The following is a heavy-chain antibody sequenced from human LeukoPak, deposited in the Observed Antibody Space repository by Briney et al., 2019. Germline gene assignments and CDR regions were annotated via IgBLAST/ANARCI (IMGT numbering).Heavy chain of an antibody. J-gene: IGHJ4*02. V-gene: IGHV3-23*01. CDR3: AKEDYVWGSYRYNYFDY. CDR1: GFTFSSFA. D-gene: IGHD3-16*02. CDR2: ISGGGDYT. Sequence: GGSLRLSCAVSGFTFSSFATSWVRQAPGKGLEWVSTISGGGDYTYYADSVKGRFTISRDNSKNRLYLQVNSLRGEDTALYYCAKEDYVWGSYRYNYFDYWGQGTLVTVSS.